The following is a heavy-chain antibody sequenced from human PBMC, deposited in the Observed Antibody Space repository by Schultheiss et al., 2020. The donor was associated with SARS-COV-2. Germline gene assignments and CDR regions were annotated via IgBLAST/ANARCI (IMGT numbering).Heavy chain of an antibody. J-gene: IGHJ6*02. Sequence: GGSLRLSCAASGFTFSSYAMSWVRQAPGKGLEWVSAISGSGGSTYYADSVKGRFTISRDNSKNTRYLQMNSLRAEDTAVYYCANRYYDSSGYFMGYYYYGMDVWGQGTTVTVSS. CDR3: ANRYYDSSGYFMGYYYYGMDV. V-gene: IGHV3-23*01. CDR1: GFTFSSYA. CDR2: ISGSGGST. D-gene: IGHD3-22*01.